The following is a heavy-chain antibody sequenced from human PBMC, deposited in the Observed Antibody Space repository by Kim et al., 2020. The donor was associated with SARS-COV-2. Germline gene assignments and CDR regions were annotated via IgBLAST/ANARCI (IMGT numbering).Heavy chain of an antibody. J-gene: IGHJ6*02. CDR2: IWYDGTNK. Sequence: GGSLRLSCAASGFTFNSYGMHWVRQAPGKGLEWVAVIWYDGTNKYYADSVKGRFTISRDNSKNTLYLQMNSLRAEDTAVYYCARDLREDFSDSSGYYPKYYYYGMDVWGQGTTVTVSS. V-gene: IGHV3-33*01. D-gene: IGHD3-22*01. CDR1: GFTFNSYG. CDR3: ARDLREDFSDSSGYYPKYYYYGMDV.